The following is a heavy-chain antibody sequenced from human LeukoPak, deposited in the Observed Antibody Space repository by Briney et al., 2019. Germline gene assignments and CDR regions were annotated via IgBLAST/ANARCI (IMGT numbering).Heavy chain of an antibody. J-gene: IGHJ4*02. CDR2: INPNSGGT. CDR3: ARGINHDSSGYFFGY. V-gene: IGHV1-2*04. Sequence: ASVKVSCKASGYTFTGYYMHWVRQAPGQGLEWMGWINPNSGGTNYARKFQGWVTMTRDTSISTAYMELSRLRSDDTAVYYCARGINHDSSGYFFGYWGQGTLVTVSS. D-gene: IGHD3-22*01. CDR1: GYTFTGYY.